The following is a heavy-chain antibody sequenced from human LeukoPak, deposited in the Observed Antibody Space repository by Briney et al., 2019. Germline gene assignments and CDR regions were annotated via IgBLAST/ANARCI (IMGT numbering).Heavy chain of an antibody. CDR3: AQSLTRRGGDGLTSY. V-gene: IGHV3-23*01. D-gene: IGHD2-21*02. CDR2: ISVSGGST. Sequence: GGSLRLSCAASGFTFSSYAMSWVRQAPGKGLEWVSGISVSGGSTNYADSVKGRFTISRDNSKNTLYLQMNSLRAEDTAVYYCAQSLTRRGGDGLTSYWGQGTLVTVSS. J-gene: IGHJ4*02. CDR1: GFTFSSYA.